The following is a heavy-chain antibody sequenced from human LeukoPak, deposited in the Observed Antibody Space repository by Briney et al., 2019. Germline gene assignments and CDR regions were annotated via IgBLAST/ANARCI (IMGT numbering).Heavy chain of an antibody. CDR3: ARLHGDYAYFQP. CDR1: GYSFSDYW. V-gene: IGHV5-51*01. CDR2: IYPGDSDT. J-gene: IGHJ1*01. Sequence: GESLKISCKGSGYSFSDYWIGWVRQMPEKGLELMGIIYPGDSDTRYRPSFQGQVTISADKSISTAYLQWSSLKASDTAMYYCARLHGDYAYFQPWGQGTLVTVSS. D-gene: IGHD4-17*01.